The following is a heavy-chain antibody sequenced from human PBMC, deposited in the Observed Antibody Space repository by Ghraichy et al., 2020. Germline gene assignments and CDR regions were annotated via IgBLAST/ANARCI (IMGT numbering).Heavy chain of an antibody. CDR3: AREYYDFWAGNYLDQ. J-gene: IGHJ4*02. CDR1: GYTFTTYR. V-gene: IGHV1-3*01. D-gene: IGHD3-3*01. CDR2: IIAGNGNT. Sequence: ASVKVSCKASGYTFTTYRIHWVCQAPGQRLEWMGRIIAGNGNTKYSQAFEDRVTLTRDTSANTAYMELSSLGPEDTAVYFCAREYYDFWAGNYLDQWGQGTPVTVSS.